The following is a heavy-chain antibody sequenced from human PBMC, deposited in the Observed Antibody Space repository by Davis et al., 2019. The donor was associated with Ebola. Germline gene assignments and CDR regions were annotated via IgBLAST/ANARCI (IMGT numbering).Heavy chain of an antibody. D-gene: IGHD6-13*01. V-gene: IGHV3-7*01. CDR3: ARESSW. CDR1: GFIFSSYV. CDR2: IKQDGSEK. J-gene: IGHJ4*02. Sequence: SLKISCESSGFIFSSYVMSWVRQAPGKGLEWVANIKQDGSEKYYVDSVKGRFNISRDNAKNSLYLQMNSLRAEDTAVYYCARESSWWGQGTLVTVSS.